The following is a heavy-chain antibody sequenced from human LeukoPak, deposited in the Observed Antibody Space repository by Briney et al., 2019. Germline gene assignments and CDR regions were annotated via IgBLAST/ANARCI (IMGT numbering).Heavy chain of an antibody. D-gene: IGHD4-17*01. V-gene: IGHV3-33*01. CDR3: ARDPTTVTTPIGWFDP. CDR1: GFTFSSYG. J-gene: IGHJ5*02. CDR2: IWYDGSNK. Sequence: GRSLRLSCAASGFTFSSYGMHWVRQAPGKGLEWVAVIWYDGSNKYYADSEKGRFTISRDNSKNTLYLQMNSLRAEDTAVYYCARDPTTVTTPIGWFDPWGQGTPVTVSS.